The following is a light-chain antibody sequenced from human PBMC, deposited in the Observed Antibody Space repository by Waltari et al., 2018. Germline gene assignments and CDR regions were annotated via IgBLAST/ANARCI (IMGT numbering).Light chain of an antibody. V-gene: IGLV6-57*02. CDR2: EDN. J-gene: IGLJ2*01. CDR3: QSYDTSNHGV. Sequence: NFMLTQPHSVSESPGKTVTISCTGSSGRIASNSVQWYQQRPGSAPTTVIFEDNQRPSGVPDRFSGSIDSSSNSASLTISGLKTEDEADYYCQSYDTSNHGVFGGGTKLTVL. CDR1: SGRIASNS.